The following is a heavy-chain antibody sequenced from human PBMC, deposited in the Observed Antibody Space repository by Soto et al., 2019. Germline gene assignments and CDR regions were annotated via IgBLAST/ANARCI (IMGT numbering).Heavy chain of an antibody. J-gene: IGHJ3*02. Sequence: VQLVQSGAEVKKPGASVKVSCKASGYTFTNNAIHWVRQAPGQRLEWLGWLNAGNSNREYSQKFQGRIIMTKDTSASTAYMELSSLISEDTAVYYCARGYDFVWGSYRSDAFDIWGQGTMVTVPS. CDR3: ARGYDFVWGSYRSDAFDI. CDR1: GYTFTNNA. CDR2: LNAGNSNR. D-gene: IGHD3-16*02. V-gene: IGHV1-3*01.